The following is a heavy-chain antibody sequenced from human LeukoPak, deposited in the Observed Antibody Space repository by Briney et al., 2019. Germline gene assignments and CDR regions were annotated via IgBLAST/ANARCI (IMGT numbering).Heavy chain of an antibody. J-gene: IGHJ4*02. Sequence: SGGSLRLSCAASGISVSSGYMSWVRQAPGKGLEWVSVLYSGGSMYYADSVKGRFTISRDNSKNTLYLQMNSLRAEDTAVYYCARGGGYGQDFDYWGQGTLVTVSS. V-gene: IGHV3-53*01. D-gene: IGHD5-12*01. CDR1: GISVSSGY. CDR2: LYSGGSM. CDR3: ARGGGYGQDFDY.